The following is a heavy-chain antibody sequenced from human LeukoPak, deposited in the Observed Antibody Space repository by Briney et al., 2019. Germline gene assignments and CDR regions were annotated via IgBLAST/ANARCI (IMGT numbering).Heavy chain of an antibody. V-gene: IGHV4-59*01. CDR2: IYYSGST. J-gene: IGHJ4*02. D-gene: IGHD6-13*01. CDR3: ARKGSSSWANPFDY. Sequence: SETLSLTCTVSGGSISSYYWSWIRQPPGKGLEWIGYIYYSGSTNYNPSLKSRVTISVDTSKHQFSLKLSSVTAADTAVYFCARKGSSSWANPFDYWGQGTLVTVSS. CDR1: GGSISSYY.